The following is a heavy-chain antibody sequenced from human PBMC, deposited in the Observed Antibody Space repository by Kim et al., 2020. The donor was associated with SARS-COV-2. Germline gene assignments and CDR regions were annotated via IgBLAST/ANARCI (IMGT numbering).Heavy chain of an antibody. CDR1: GGSISSGGYY. CDR2: IYYSGST. D-gene: IGHD3-10*01. CDR3: ARVGPEAGIFDY. V-gene: IGHV4-31*03. J-gene: IGHJ4*02. Sequence: SETLSLTCTVSGGSISSGGYYWSWIRQHPGKGLEWIGYIYYSGSTYYNPSLKSRVTISVDTSKNQFSLKLSSVTAADTAVYYCARVGPEAGIFDYWGQGTLVTVSS.